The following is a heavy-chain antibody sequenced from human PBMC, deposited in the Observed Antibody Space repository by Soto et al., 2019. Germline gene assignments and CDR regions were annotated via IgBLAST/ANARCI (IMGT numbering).Heavy chain of an antibody. CDR3: AKVFSSPRPGLGSFDS. J-gene: IGHJ4*02. D-gene: IGHD2-2*01. Sequence: EVHLLESGGGLVQPGGSLRLSCAASGFTFSSNSMSWVRQAPGKGLEWVSSISGGGDNTYYADSVKGRFTISRDNSKTTLYLLMNSVRAEDTAVYYCAKVFSSPRPGLGSFDSWGQGTLVTVSS. CDR1: GFTFSSNS. V-gene: IGHV3-23*01. CDR2: ISGGGDNT.